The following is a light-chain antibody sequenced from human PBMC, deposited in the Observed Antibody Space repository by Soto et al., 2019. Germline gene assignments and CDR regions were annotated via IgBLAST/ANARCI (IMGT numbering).Light chain of an antibody. Sequence: EIVLTQSPGTLSLSPGERATLSCRASQSVTNNYLAWYRHKPGQAPRCLIYGAAIRSPGIPDRFSGSGSGTDFTLTISRLEPEDFAVYYCQQYGTSLIFGQGTKLEIK. J-gene: IGKJ2*01. CDR1: QSVTNNY. V-gene: IGKV3-20*01. CDR2: GAA. CDR3: QQYGTSLI.